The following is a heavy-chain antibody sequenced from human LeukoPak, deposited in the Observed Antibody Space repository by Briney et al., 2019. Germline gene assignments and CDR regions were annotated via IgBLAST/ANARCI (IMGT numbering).Heavy chain of an antibody. Sequence: GGSLRLSCAASGCTLSNYAMSWARQAPGKGLEWVSAISGSGGSTYYADSVKGRFTISRDNSKNTLYLQMNSLRAEDTAVYYCTKGTIWLPFDYWGQGTLVTVSS. V-gene: IGHV3-23*01. CDR3: TKGTIWLPFDY. J-gene: IGHJ4*02. CDR2: ISGSGGST. CDR1: GCTLSNYA. D-gene: IGHD5-18*01.